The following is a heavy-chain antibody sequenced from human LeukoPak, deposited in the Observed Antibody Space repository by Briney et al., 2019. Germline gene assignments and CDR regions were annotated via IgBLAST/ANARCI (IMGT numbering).Heavy chain of an antibody. Sequence: GGSLRLSCAASGFTFSSYGMHWVRQAPSKGLEWVAVISYDGSNKYSADSVKGRFTISRDNSKNTLYLQMNSLRAEDTAVYYCAKAQDGDYVDYWGQGTLVTVSS. CDR3: AKAQDGDYVDY. J-gene: IGHJ4*02. CDR1: GFTFSSYG. D-gene: IGHD4-17*01. V-gene: IGHV3-30*18. CDR2: ISYDGSNK.